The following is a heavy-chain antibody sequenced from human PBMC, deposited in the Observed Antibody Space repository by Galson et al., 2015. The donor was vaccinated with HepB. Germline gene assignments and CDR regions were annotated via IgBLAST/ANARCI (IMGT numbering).Heavy chain of an antibody. J-gene: IGHJ5*02. D-gene: IGHD2-15*01. V-gene: IGHV6-1*01. CDR1: GDSVSSNSAA. CDR2: TYYRSKWYN. Sequence: CAISGDSVSSNSAAWNWIRQSPSRGLEWLGRTYYRSKWYNDYAVSVKSRITINPDTSKNQFSLQLNSVTPEDTAVYYCARGVPYCSGGSCYSFWDNWFDPWGQGTLVTVSS. CDR3: ARGVPYCSGGSCYSFWDNWFDP.